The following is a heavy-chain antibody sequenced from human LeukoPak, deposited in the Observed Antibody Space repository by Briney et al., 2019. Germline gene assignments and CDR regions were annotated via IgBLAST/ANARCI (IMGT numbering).Heavy chain of an antibody. D-gene: IGHD2-15*01. CDR1: GYNFTDYH. J-gene: IGHJ4*02. CDR3: ARDYCSFTSCYRGY. V-gene: IGHV1-2*02. Sequence: ASVKVSCKASGYNFTDYHMHWARQAPGQGLEWMGWINPHSGGTKYAEKFQGRVTMTRDTSINTAYMELSSLRSDDTAAYYCARDYCSFTSCYRGYWGQGTLVSVS. CDR2: INPHSGGT.